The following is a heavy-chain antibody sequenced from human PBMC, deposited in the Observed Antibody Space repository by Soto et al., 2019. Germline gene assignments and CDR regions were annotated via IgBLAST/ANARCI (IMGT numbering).Heavy chain of an antibody. CDR1: GFTFSSYS. J-gene: IGHJ4*02. CDR2: ISYDGSNK. V-gene: IGHV3-30*18. CDR3: AKVQALRLVGAPPPDY. D-gene: IGHD1-26*01. Sequence: PGGSLRLSCAASGFTFSSYSMHWVRQAPGKGLEWVAVISYDGSNKYYADSVKGRFTISRDNSKNTLYLQMNSLRAEDTAVYYCAKVQALRLVGAPPPDYWGQGTLVTVSS.